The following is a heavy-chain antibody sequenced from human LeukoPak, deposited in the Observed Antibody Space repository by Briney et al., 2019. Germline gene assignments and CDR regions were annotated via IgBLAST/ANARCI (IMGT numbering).Heavy chain of an antibody. D-gene: IGHD2-2*03. J-gene: IGHJ6*02. CDR3: ARDLDLDIVVVPAATNYYYYGMDV. CDR1: GFTFSDYY. Sequence: PGGSLRLSCAASGFTFSDYYMSWIRQAPGKGLEWVSYISSSGSTIYYADSVKGRFTISRDNAKNSLYLQMNSLRAEDTAVYYCARDLDLDIVVVPAATNYYYYGMDVWGQGTTVTVSS. CDR2: ISSSGSTI. V-gene: IGHV3-11*01.